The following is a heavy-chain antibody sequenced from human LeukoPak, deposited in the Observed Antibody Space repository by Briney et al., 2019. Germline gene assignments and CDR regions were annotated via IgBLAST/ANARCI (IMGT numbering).Heavy chain of an antibody. CDR1: GYTFTGYY. V-gene: IGHV1-2*02. CDR3: ARVRRLRRGYSYGY. D-gene: IGHD5-18*01. J-gene: IGHJ4*02. Sequence: ASVKVSCKASGYTFTGYYMHWVRQAPGQGLEWMGWINPSSGGTNYAQKFQGRVTMTRDTSISTAYMEPSRLRSDDTAVYYCARVRRLRRGYSYGYWGQGTLVTVSS. CDR2: INPSSGGT.